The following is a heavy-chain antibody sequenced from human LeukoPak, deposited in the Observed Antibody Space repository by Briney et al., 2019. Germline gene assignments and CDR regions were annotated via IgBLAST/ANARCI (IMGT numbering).Heavy chain of an antibody. J-gene: IGHJ4*02. Sequence: SETLSLTCTVSGGSISSYYWSWIRQPPGKGLEWIGYIYYSGSTNHNPSLKSRVTISVDTSKNQFSLKLSSVTAADTAVYYCARERYGSGLDYWGQGTLVTVSS. CDR3: ARERYGSGLDY. CDR1: GGSISSYY. D-gene: IGHD3-10*01. CDR2: IYYSGST. V-gene: IGHV4-59*01.